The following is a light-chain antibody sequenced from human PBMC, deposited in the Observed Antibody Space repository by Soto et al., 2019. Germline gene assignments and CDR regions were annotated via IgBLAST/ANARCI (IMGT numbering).Light chain of an antibody. J-gene: IGKJ5*01. CDR2: GAS. Sequence: EIVMTQSPATLSVSPGERATLSCRASQSVSSNLAWYQQHPWQAPRLIIYGASTRATGIPARFSGSGSGTEFTLTISSLQSEDFAGYYSHQYNNWPPITFGQGTRLEIK. CDR1: QSVSSN. CDR3: HQYNNWPPIT. V-gene: IGKV3-15*01.